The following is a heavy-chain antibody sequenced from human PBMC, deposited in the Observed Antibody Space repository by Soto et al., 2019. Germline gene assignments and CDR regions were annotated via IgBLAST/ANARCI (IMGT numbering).Heavy chain of an antibody. CDR3: ASPHCSGGSCYPYYYYYGMDV. V-gene: IGHV1-3*01. CDR1: GYTFTTYA. D-gene: IGHD2-15*01. CDR2: INAGNGNT. J-gene: IGHJ6*02. Sequence: ASXKVSCKASGYTFTTYAMHWVRQAPVQILEWMGWINAGNGNTKYSQKFQGRVTITRDTSASTAYMELSSLRSEDTAVYYCASPHCSGGSCYPYYYYYGMDVWGQGTTVTVSS.